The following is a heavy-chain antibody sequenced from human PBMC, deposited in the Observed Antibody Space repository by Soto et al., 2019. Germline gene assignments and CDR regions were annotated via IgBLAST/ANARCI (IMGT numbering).Heavy chain of an antibody. D-gene: IGHD6-19*01. V-gene: IGHV3-30*18. CDR1: GFTFSNYG. Sequence: QVQLVESGGGMVQPGRSLRLSCAASGFTFSNYGMHWVRQAPGKGLEWVSVISHDGTVKYYADSVKDRFTISRDNSKNILYLQINSPRADDTAVYFCAKEPEVRRSAWVFHHWGQGTLAIVSS. J-gene: IGHJ1*01. CDR3: AKEPEVRRSAWVFHH. CDR2: ISHDGTVK.